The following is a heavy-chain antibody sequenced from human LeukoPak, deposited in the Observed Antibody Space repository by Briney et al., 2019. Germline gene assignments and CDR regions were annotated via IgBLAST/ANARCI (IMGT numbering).Heavy chain of an antibody. CDR3: AKVGSSPGDY. V-gene: IGHV3-23*01. D-gene: IGHD1-26*01. CDR1: GFTFSNFW. CDR2: ISGSGGST. J-gene: IGHJ4*02. Sequence: GGSLRLSCTVSGFTFSNFWMSWVRQAPGKGLEWVSAISGSGGSTYYADSVKGRFTISRDNSKNTLYLQMNSLRAEDTAVYYCAKVGSSPGDYWGQGTLVTVSS.